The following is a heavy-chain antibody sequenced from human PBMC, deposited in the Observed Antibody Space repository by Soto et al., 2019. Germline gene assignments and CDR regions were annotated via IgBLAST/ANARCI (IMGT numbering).Heavy chain of an antibody. Sequence: QVQLQQWGAGLLKPSETLSLTCAVYGGSFSGYYWSWIRQPPGKGLEGIGEIKHSGRTNYNPPLKSRFTISFHTSRTHFPLRLSSVSAADTAVYYCARGRRYSGYPVSYYYGMYVWGQGTTVTVSS. J-gene: IGHJ6*02. CDR1: GGSFSGYY. V-gene: IGHV4-34*01. CDR3: ARGRRYSGYPVSYYYGMYV. D-gene: IGHD5-12*01. CDR2: IKHSGRT.